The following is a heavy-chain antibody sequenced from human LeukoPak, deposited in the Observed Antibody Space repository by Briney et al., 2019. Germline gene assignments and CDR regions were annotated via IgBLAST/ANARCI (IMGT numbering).Heavy chain of an antibody. CDR2: ISGSGGGT. Sequence: GGSLRLSCAASGFTFSSYAMTWVRQAPGKGLEWVSGISGSGGGTYYGDSVKGRFTVSRDNSKNTLYLQMNSLRAEDTAVYYCAKDLRARTRLSSFDYWGQGTLVTVSS. V-gene: IGHV3-23*01. J-gene: IGHJ4*02. CDR1: GFTFSSYA. D-gene: IGHD1-14*01. CDR3: AKDLRARTRLSSFDY.